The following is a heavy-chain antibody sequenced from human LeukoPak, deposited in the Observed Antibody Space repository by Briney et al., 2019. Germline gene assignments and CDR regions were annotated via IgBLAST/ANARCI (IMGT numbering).Heavy chain of an antibody. V-gene: IGHV3-7*01. D-gene: IGHD6-19*01. CDR2: IKQDGSEK. CDR3: ARVRWTPNSCWYYFDY. J-gene: IGHJ4*02. CDR1: GFTFSSYW. Sequence: GGSLRLSCAASGFTFSSYWMSWVRQAPGKGLEWVANIKQDGSEKYYVDSVKGRFTISRDNAKNSLYLQMSSLRAENTAVYYCARVRWTPNSCWYYFDYWGQGTLVTGSS.